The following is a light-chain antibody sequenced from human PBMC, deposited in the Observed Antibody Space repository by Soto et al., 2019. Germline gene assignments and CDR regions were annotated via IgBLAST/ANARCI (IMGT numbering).Light chain of an antibody. Sequence: EIVLTQSPGTLSLSPGERATLSCRASQSVSNNYLAWYQQKPGQAPRLLIYGASNRATGIPDRFSGSGSGTDFTLTISRLEPEDLAVYYCQQYHTSPLMFGQGTKVDIK. V-gene: IGKV3-20*01. CDR2: GAS. CDR1: QSVSNNY. J-gene: IGKJ1*01. CDR3: QQYHTSPLM.